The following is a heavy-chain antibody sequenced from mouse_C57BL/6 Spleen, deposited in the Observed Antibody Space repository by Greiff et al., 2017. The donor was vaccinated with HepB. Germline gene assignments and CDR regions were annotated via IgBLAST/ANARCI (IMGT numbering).Heavy chain of an antibody. CDR2: IRLKSDNYAT. D-gene: IGHD1-1*01. CDR1: GFTFSNYW. CDR3: TATYYYGRAMDY. V-gene: IGHV6-3*01. Sequence: EVQRVESGGGLVQPGGSMKLSCVASGFTFSNYWMNWVRQSPEKGLEWVAQIRLKSDNYATHYAESVKGRFTISRDDSKSSVYLQMNNLRAEDTGIYYCTATYYYGRAMDYWGQGTSVTVSS. J-gene: IGHJ4*01.